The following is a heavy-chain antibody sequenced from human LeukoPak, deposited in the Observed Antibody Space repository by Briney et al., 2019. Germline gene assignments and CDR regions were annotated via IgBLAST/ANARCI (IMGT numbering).Heavy chain of an antibody. J-gene: IGHJ5*02. CDR1: GYTFTCYY. V-gene: IGHV1-2*02. Sequence: ASVKVSCKASGYTFTCYYMHWVRQAPGQGLEWMGWINPNSGGTNYAQKFQGRVTMTRDTSISTAYMELSRLRSDDTAVYYCARDWGYCSSTSCYVDNWFDPWGQGTLVTVSS. CDR3: ARDWGYCSSTSCYVDNWFDP. D-gene: IGHD2-2*01. CDR2: INPNSGGT.